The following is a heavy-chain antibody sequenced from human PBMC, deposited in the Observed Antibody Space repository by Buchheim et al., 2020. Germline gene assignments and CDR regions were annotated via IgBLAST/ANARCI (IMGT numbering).Heavy chain of an antibody. CDR3: ARQDSGAYGY. CDR2: IYPGDSDT. V-gene: IGHV5-51*01. CDR1: GYKFTSYW. Sequence: EVLLVQSGAEVKKAGESLKMSCKASGYKFTSYWIAWVRQMPGKGLEWMGIIYPGDSDTAYSPSFRGQVTFSVDTSITTAYLHLSSLKTADTAMYYCARQDSGAYGYWGQGAL. D-gene: IGHD1-26*01. J-gene: IGHJ4*02.